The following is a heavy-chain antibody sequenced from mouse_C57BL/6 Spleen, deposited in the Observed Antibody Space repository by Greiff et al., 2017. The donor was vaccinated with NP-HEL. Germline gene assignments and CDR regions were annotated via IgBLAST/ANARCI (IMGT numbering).Heavy chain of an antibody. CDR3: AIDTTVVDPWFAY. V-gene: IGHV1-53*01. Sequence: VQLQQSGTELVKPGASVKLSCKASGYTFTSYWMHWVKQRPGQGLEWIGNINPSNGGTNYNEKFKSKATLTVDKSSSTAYMQLSSLTSEDSAVYDCAIDTTVVDPWFAYWGQGTLVTVSA. CDR2: INPSNGGT. J-gene: IGHJ3*01. D-gene: IGHD1-1*01. CDR1: GYTFTSYW.